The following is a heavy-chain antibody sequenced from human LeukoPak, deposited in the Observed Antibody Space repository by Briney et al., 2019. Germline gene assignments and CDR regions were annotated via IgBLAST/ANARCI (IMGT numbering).Heavy chain of an antibody. CDR1: GFALSNDA. J-gene: IGHJ4*02. CDR3: ATYKSSGWYYFDY. V-gene: IGHV3-23*01. CDR2: ISRTGGST. D-gene: IGHD6-19*01. Sequence: PGGSLRLSCAASGFALSNDAMSWVRQAPGKGLEWVSTISRTGGSTYFADSVKGRFTISRDNSKNTLSLQMNSLRAEDTAVYYCATYKSSGWYYFDYWGQGSLVTVSS.